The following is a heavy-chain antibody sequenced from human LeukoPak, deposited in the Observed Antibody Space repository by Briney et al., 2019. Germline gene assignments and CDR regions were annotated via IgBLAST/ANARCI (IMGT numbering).Heavy chain of an antibody. CDR3: AKQLGYCSDGSCYFPY. J-gene: IGHJ4*02. Sequence: DPGGSWRLSCAASGFPFSTSARSWVPRAPGKGLRWFSVIGNNGGYTYYADSVQGRFTISRDNSKSTLCLQMNSLRAEDTAVYYCAKQLGYCSDGSCYFPYWGQGTLVTVSS. CDR2: IGNNGGYT. V-gene: IGHV3-23*01. CDR1: GFPFSTSA. D-gene: IGHD2-15*01.